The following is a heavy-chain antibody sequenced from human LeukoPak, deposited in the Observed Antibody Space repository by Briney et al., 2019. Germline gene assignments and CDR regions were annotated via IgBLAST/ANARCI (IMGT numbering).Heavy chain of an antibody. CDR1: GYTFTSYG. V-gene: IGHV1-18*01. J-gene: IGHJ4*02. CDR3: ARDRGRYFDWFGFDY. D-gene: IGHD3-9*01. Sequence: ASVKVSCKASGYTFTSYGISWVRQAPGQGLEWMGWISAYNGNTNYALKLQGRVTMTTDTSTSTACMELRSLRSDDTAVYYCARDRGRYFDWFGFDYWGQGTLVTVSS. CDR2: ISAYNGNT.